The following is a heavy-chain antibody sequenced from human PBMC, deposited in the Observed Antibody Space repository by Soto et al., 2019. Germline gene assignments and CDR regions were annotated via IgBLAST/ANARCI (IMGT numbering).Heavy chain of an antibody. CDR2: IYYSGST. D-gene: IGHD3-3*01. CDR3: RAYDFWSGFLDV. CDR1: GGSISSSSYY. J-gene: IGHJ6*02. V-gene: IGHV4-39*01. Sequence: SSETLSLTCTVSGGSISSSSYYWGWIRQPPGKGLEWIGSIYYSGSTYYNPSPKSRVTMSVDTSKNQFSLKLSSVTAADTAVYYCRAYDFWSGFLDVWGQGTTVTVSS.